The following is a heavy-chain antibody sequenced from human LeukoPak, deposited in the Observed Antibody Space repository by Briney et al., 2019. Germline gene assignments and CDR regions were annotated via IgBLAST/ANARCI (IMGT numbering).Heavy chain of an antibody. CDR3: ARASSWYPFDY. J-gene: IGHJ4*02. D-gene: IGHD6-13*01. Sequence: ASVKVSCKASGYTFTGYYMHWVRQAPGQGLEWMGWINPNSGGTNYAQKFQGRVTMTRDTSTSTVYMELSSLRSEDTAVYYCARASSWYPFDYWGQGTLVTVSS. CDR2: INPNSGGT. CDR1: GYTFTGYY. V-gene: IGHV1-2*02.